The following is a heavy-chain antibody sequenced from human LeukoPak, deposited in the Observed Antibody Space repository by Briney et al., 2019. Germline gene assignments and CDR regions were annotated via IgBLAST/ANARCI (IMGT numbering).Heavy chain of an antibody. D-gene: IGHD3-22*01. CDR3: AVNYYDSSGYFLPFDY. CDR2: ISSSSSYI. Sequence: GGSLRLSCAASGFTFSSYSMNWVRQAPGKGLEWVSSISSSSSYIYYADSVKSRFTISRDNAKNSLYLQMNSLRAEDTAVYYCAVNYYDSSGYFLPFDYWGQGTLVTVSS. J-gene: IGHJ4*02. CDR1: GFTFSSYS. V-gene: IGHV3-21*01.